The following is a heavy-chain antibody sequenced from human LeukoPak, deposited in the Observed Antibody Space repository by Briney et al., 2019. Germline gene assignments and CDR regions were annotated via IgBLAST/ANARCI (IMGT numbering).Heavy chain of an antibody. CDR1: GFTFSDYY. CDR2: ISKSGSYT. Sequence: GGSLRLSCAASGFTFSDYYMNWIREAPGKGLEWVSYISKSGSYTNYADSVKGRLTISRENAKNSLYLQMNSLRADDTAVYYCARGGAHCGGDCYYDYWGQGTLVTVSS. D-gene: IGHD2-21*02. J-gene: IGHJ4*02. V-gene: IGHV3-11*06. CDR3: ARGGAHCGGDCYYDY.